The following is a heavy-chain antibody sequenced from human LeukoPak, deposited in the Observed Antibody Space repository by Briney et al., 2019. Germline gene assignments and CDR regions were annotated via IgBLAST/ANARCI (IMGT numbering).Heavy chain of an antibody. V-gene: IGHV4-59*01. Sequence: PSETLSLTCTVSGGSISRYYWSWIRQPPGKGLEWLGYIYDSENTNYNSSLRGRVTISVDTSKNQFSLRLNSVTAADTAVYYCARDAGALGEWYFDLWGRGTLVTVSA. CDR1: GGSISRYY. CDR2: IYDSENT. D-gene: IGHD2-21*01. CDR3: ARDAGALGEWYFDL. J-gene: IGHJ2*01.